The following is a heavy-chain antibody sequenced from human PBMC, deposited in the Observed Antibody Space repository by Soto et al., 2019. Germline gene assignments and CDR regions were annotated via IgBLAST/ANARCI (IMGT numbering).Heavy chain of an antibody. Sequence: SSETLSLTCTVSGGSMTSYYWTWIRQPAGKGLEWIGRVYSSGGTHYNPSLKSRVTISLDTSKNQFSLRLLSVTDADTAVYFCARGQRFSDWFDPWGQGTLV. CDR3: ARGQRFSDWFDP. CDR1: GGSMTSYY. V-gene: IGHV4-4*07. J-gene: IGHJ5*02. CDR2: VYSSGGT. D-gene: IGHD3-3*01.